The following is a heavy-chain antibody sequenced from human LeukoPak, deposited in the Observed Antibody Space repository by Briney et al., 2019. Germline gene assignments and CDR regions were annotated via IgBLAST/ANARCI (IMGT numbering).Heavy chain of an antibody. CDR2: MYYSGST. V-gene: IGHV4-59*01. J-gene: IGHJ4*02. CDR1: RASISSYH. Sequence: ASETLSLTCTVSRASISSYHWSWIRQPPGKGLEWIGYMYYSGSTNYDPSLKSRVTMSLDTSKNQFSLKLRSVTAADTAIYYCARKDGDYWGQGTLVTVSS. D-gene: IGHD5-24*01. CDR3: ARKDGDY.